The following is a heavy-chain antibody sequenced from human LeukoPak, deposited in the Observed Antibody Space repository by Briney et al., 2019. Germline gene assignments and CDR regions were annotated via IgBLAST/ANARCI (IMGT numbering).Heavy chain of an antibody. V-gene: IGHV4-34*01. Sequence: PSETLSLTCAGYGGSFSAYYWSWIRQPPGKGLEWIGEINHSGRTDYNSSLKSRVTILVDTSKNQISLKLSSVTAADTAVYYCARDPDYWGQGTLVTVSS. CDR2: INHSGRT. CDR1: GGSFSAYY. CDR3: ARDPDY. J-gene: IGHJ4*02.